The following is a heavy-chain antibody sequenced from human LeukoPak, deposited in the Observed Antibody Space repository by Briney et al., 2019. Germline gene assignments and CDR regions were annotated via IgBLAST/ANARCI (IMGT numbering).Heavy chain of an antibody. CDR2: IKQDGSEK. Sequence: GGSLRLSCAASGFTFSSHWMSWVRQAPGKGVEGVANIKQDGSEKYYVDSVKGRFTVSRDNAKNSLYLQMNSLRVGDTAVYYCARLIGSGCFDCWGQGTQVTVSS. D-gene: IGHD2-21*01. CDR3: ARLIGSGCFDC. CDR1: GFTFSSHW. V-gene: IGHV3-7*01. J-gene: IGHJ4*03.